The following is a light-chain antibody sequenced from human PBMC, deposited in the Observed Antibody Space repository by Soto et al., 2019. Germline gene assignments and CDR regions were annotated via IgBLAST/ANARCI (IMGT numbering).Light chain of an antibody. V-gene: IGKV3-20*01. CDR3: QQYSSVWT. CDR2: VAT. Sequence: EIVLTQSPGTLSLSPGERATLSCRASQSFSSNYLAWYQQKPGQAPRILIYVATTRATGIPDRFSGSESGTDFTLTISRLEPEDSAVYYCQQYSSVWTFGQGTKV. J-gene: IGKJ1*01. CDR1: QSFSSNY.